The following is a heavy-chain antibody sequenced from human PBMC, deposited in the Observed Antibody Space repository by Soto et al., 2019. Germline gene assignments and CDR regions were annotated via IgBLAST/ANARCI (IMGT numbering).Heavy chain of an antibody. D-gene: IGHD2-2*02. CDR2: INAGNGNT. J-gene: IGHJ3*02. V-gene: IGHV1-3*01. CDR1: GYTFTSYA. Sequence: GASVKVSCKASGYTFTSYAMHGVRQAQGQRLEWMGWINAGNGNTKYSQKFQGRVTITRDTSASTAYMELSSLRSEDTAVYYCASRYCSSTSCYNAFDIWGQGTMVTVSS. CDR3: ASRYCSSTSCYNAFDI.